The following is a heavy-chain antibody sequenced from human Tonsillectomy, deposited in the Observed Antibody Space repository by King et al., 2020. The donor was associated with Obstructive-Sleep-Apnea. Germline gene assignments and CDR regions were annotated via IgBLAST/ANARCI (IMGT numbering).Heavy chain of an antibody. CDR2: IRYDGSNK. Sequence: VQLVESGGGVVQPGRSLRLSCAASGFTFSSYGMHWGCPAPGKGLGWGAVIRYDGSNKYYADSVKGRFTISRDNSKNTLYMQMNSLRAEDTALYYCAKGVAAAGSYYYYGMDVWGQGTTVTVSS. J-gene: IGHJ6*02. CDR3: AKGVAAAGSYYYYGMDV. V-gene: IGHV3-30*02. D-gene: IGHD6-13*01. CDR1: GFTFSSYG.